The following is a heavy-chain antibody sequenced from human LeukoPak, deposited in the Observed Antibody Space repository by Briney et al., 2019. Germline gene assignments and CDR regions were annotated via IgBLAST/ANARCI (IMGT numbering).Heavy chain of an antibody. CDR3: ARGPNMVRGVILRH. D-gene: IGHD3-10*01. Sequence: SETLSLTCAVYGGSFSGYYWSWIRQPPGKGLEWIGEINHSGSTNYKPSLKSRVTISVDTSKNQFSLKLSSVTAADTAVYYCARGPNMVRGVILRHWGQGTLVTVSS. CDR1: GGSFSGYY. CDR2: INHSGST. J-gene: IGHJ4*02. V-gene: IGHV4-34*01.